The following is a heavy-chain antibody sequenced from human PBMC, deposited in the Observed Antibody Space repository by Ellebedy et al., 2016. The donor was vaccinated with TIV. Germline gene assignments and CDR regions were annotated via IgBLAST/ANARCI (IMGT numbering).Heavy chain of an antibody. CDR1: GYTFTSSY. D-gene: IGHD2-2*01. Sequence: AASVKVSCRASGYTFTSSYMHWVRQDPGQGLEWMGIINLSGGSTSYAQKFQGRVTMTRDTSTSTVFMELSSLRSEDTAVYYCAREGTSGALDYWGQGTLVTVSS. CDR2: INLSGGST. J-gene: IGHJ4*02. CDR3: AREGTSGALDY. V-gene: IGHV1-46*01.